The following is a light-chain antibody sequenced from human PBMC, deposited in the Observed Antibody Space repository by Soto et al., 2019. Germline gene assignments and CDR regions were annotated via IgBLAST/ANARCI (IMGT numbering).Light chain of an antibody. CDR1: QDVINY. V-gene: IGKV1-33*01. Sequence: DITLTQSPSSLSASVGDRVSITCQASQDVINYLHWYQPKPGKAPKLLISYASNLETGVQSRFTGSGSGTDFTLTINNLQPEEFATYFCQQYDDLPLTFGGGTHVEIQ. CDR3: QQYDDLPLT. J-gene: IGKJ4*01. CDR2: YAS.